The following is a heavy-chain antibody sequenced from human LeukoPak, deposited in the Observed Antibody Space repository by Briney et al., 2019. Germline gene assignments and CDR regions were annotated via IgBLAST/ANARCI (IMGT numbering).Heavy chain of an antibody. CDR3: ARGWSGDYFDY. V-gene: IGHV3-21*01. Sequence: GGSLRLSCEASGFTFSSYGMNWVRQAPGKGLEWVSSISTSSSYIYYADAVKGRFTISRDNAKKSLYLQMNSRRAEDTAMYYCARGWSGDYFDYWGQGTLVTVSS. CDR1: GFTFSSYG. CDR2: ISTSSSYI. J-gene: IGHJ4*02. D-gene: IGHD3-10*01.